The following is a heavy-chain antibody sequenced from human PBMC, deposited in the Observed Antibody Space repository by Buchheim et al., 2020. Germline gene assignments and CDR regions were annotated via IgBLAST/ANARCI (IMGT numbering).Heavy chain of an antibody. Sequence: EVQLVQSGAEVKKPGESLKISCKGSGYSFTNYWIGWVRQMPGKGPEWMGIIYPGDSDTRYSPSFQGQVIISPDKSLNTAYPQWSSLKASDTAMYYCARHVGSGSYHGGFGSWGQGTL. CDR3: ARHVGSGSYHGGFGS. J-gene: IGHJ4*02. D-gene: IGHD1-26*01. CDR2: IYPGDSDT. CDR1: GYSFTNYW. V-gene: IGHV5-51*01.